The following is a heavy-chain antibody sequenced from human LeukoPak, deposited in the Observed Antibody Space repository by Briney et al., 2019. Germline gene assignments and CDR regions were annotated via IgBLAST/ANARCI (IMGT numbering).Heavy chain of an antibody. D-gene: IGHD1-26*01. CDR1: GGTFSSYA. CDR2: IIPILGIA. Sequence: SVKVSCKASGGTFSSYAISWVRQAPGQGLEWMGRIIPILGIANYAQKFQGRVTITADESTSTAYMELSSLRSEDTAVYYCAKRPYSGSSLQFAYYYMDVWGKGTTVTVSS. CDR3: AKRPYSGSSLQFAYYYMDV. V-gene: IGHV1-69*04. J-gene: IGHJ6*03.